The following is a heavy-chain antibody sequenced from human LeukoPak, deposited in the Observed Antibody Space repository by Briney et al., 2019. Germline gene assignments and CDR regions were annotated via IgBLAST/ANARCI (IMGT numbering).Heavy chain of an antibody. D-gene: IGHD2-15*01. Sequence: ASVKVSCKASGYTFTNYYIHCLRQAPGQGLEWMGWINPNSGDTNYAQKFQGRVTMTRDTSINTAYMELTRLTSDDTAVYYCARVYSIRSFDYWGQGTLVTVSS. CDR1: GYTFTNYY. J-gene: IGHJ4*02. CDR3: ARVYSIRSFDY. V-gene: IGHV1-2*02. CDR2: INPNSGDT.